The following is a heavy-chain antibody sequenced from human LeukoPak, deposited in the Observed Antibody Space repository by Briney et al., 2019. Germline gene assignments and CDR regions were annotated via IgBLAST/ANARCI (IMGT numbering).Heavy chain of an antibody. CDR1: GFTFDDYA. J-gene: IGHJ6*03. D-gene: IGHD3-10*01. V-gene: IGHV3-43D*03. CDR3: AKDFFRYGSGSHPGSYYYYYMDV. Sequence: GGSLRLSCAASGFTFDDYAMHWVRQAPGKGLEWVSLISWDGGSTYYADSVKGRFTISRDNSKNSLYLQMNSLRAEDTALYYCAKDFFRYGSGSHPGSYYYYYMDVWGKGTTVTVSS. CDR2: ISWDGGST.